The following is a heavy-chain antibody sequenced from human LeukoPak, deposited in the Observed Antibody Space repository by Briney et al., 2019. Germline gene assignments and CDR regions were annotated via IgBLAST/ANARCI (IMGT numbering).Heavy chain of an antibody. Sequence: GRSLRLSCAASGFTFSSYAMHWVRQAPGKGLEWVAVISYDGSNKYYADSVKGRFTISRDNAKNTLYLQMNSLRAEDTAVYYCLRTTLGPAGAIDYWGQGTLVAVSS. V-gene: IGHV3-30*04. D-gene: IGHD2-2*01. J-gene: IGHJ4*02. CDR1: GFTFSSYA. CDR3: LRTTLGPAGAIDY. CDR2: ISYDGSNK.